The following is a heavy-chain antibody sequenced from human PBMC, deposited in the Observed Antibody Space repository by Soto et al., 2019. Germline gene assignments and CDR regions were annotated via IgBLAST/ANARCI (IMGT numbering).Heavy chain of an antibody. Sequence: ASVKVSCKASGYTFTSYAIHWVRQAPGQRLEWMGWISTGPGNTKYSQKFQGRVTFTRDTSASTAYMELSSLRSEDTAVYYCAKGGAVAGTIDNWFDPWGQGTLVTVSS. CDR1: GYTFTSYA. D-gene: IGHD6-13*01. CDR2: ISTGPGNT. J-gene: IGHJ5*02. V-gene: IGHV1-3*04. CDR3: AKGGAVAGTIDNWFDP.